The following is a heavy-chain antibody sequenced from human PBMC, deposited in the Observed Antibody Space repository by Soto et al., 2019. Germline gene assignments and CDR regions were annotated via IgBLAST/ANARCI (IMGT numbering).Heavy chain of an antibody. V-gene: IGHV1-18*01. Sequence: QVQLVQSGAEVKKPGASVKVSCKASGYTFTSYGISWVRQAPGQVLEWMGWISAYNGNTNYAQKLQGRVTMTTDTATSRAYMELRSLRSADTAVYYWARGPYYYGSGSRFDYRGQGTLVPVSS. D-gene: IGHD3-10*01. CDR1: GYTFTSYG. CDR3: ARGPYYYGSGSRFDY. CDR2: ISAYNGNT. J-gene: IGHJ4*02.